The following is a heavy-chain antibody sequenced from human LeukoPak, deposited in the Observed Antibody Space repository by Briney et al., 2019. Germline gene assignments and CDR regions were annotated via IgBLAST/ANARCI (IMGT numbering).Heavy chain of an antibody. J-gene: IGHJ4*02. CDR1: GGSITGHH. V-gene: IGHV4-34*01. D-gene: IGHD3-9*01. CDR3: ARGNILTGYCFDF. Sequence: SETLSLTCAVYGGSITGHHWSWIRQTPGRGLEWVGEIHYTGATSYNPSLKSRATISTDTSKNQFSLRLSSVTAADTAVYYCARGNILTGYCFDFWGQGALVTVSS. CDR2: IHYTGAT.